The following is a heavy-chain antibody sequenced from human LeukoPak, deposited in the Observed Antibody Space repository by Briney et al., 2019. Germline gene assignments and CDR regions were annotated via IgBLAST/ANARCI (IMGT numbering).Heavy chain of an antibody. CDR3: ARQYYYGSRAFDY. Sequence: PGGSLRLSCAASGFTFSDYYMNWIRQAPGKGLEWVSYISSSGTTIYYADSVKGRFTISRDNAKNSLYLQMNSLRAEDTAVYYCARQYYYGSRAFDYWGQGTLVTVSS. CDR2: ISSSGTTI. V-gene: IGHV3-11*01. CDR1: GFTFSDYY. D-gene: IGHD3-10*01. J-gene: IGHJ4*02.